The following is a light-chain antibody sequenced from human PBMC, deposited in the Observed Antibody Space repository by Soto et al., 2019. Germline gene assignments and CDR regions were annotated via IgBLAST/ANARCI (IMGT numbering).Light chain of an antibody. CDR2: DAS. J-gene: IGKJ3*01. V-gene: IGKV1-5*01. CDR1: QSISRS. CDR3: QQYNSYLLT. Sequence: DIQMTQSPSTLSASMGDTVTITCRASQSISRSLAWYQQKPGKAPNLLIYDASSLESGVPSRFSGSGFGTEFTLTISSLQPDDFATYYCQQYNSYLLTFGPGTTVDIK.